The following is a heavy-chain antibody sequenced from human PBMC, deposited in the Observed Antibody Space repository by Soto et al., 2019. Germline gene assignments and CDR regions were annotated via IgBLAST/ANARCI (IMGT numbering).Heavy chain of an antibody. CDR2: IYHSGST. D-gene: IGHD2-8*02. J-gene: IGHJ4*02. CDR1: GGSISSGGYS. V-gene: IGHV4-30-2*01. Sequence: SETLSLTCAVSGGSISSGGYSWSWIRQPPGKGLEWIGYIYHSGSTYYNPSLKSRVTISVDTSKNQFSLKLTSVTAADTAVYYCARDKITGLSDYWGQGTLVTVS. CDR3: ARDKITGLSDY.